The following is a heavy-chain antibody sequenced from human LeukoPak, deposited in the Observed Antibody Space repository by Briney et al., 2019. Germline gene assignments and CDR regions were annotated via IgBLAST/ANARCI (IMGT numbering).Heavy chain of an antibody. V-gene: IGHV3-7*01. CDR1: GFTFSGSW. J-gene: IGHJ4*02. CDR3: AKPITIFGPTHY. CDR2: IKEDGSEK. Sequence: GGSLRLSCAASGFTFSGSWMNWVRQAPGKGLEWVANIKEDGSEKYYVDSVKGRFTISKDNAKNSLYLQMNSLRAEDTAVYYCAKPITIFGPTHYWGQGTLVTVSS. D-gene: IGHD3-3*01.